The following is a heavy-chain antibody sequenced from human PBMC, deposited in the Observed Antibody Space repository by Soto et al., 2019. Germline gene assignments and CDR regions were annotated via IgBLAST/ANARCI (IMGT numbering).Heavy chain of an antibody. J-gene: IGHJ6*02. CDR3: APLSVSLSGPYGIHV. CDR1: GYSVTSSDYY. CDR2: MFYSGLT. D-gene: IGHD2-15*01. V-gene: IGHV4-39*01. Sequence: SETLSLTCIVSGYSVTSSDYYWAWIRQPPGKGLEWIGSMFYSGLTYYNPSLKSRVTLSVDTPKNQFSVRLNSVTAADTAVYYCAPLSVSLSGPYGIHVWRQGTTVTVSS.